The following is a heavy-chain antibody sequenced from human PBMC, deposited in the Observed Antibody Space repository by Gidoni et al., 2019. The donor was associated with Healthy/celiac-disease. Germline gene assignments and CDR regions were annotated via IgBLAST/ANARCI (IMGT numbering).Heavy chain of an antibody. J-gene: IGHJ4*02. CDR1: GFTFSSYG. Sequence: QVQLVESGGAVVQPGRSLSLSCAASGFTFSSYGMHWVRQAPGKGLEWVAVIWYDGSNKYYADSVKGRFTISRDNSKNTLYLQMNSLRAEDTAVYYCARDLTAMVGLRWGQGTLVTVSS. CDR3: ARDLTAMVGLR. D-gene: IGHD5-18*01. V-gene: IGHV3-33*01. CDR2: IWYDGSNK.